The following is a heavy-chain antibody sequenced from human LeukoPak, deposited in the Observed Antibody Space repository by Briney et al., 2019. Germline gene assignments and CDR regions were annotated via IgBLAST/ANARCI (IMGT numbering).Heavy chain of an antibody. Sequence: GRSLRLSCAASGFTFSSYAMHWVRQAPGKGLEWVAVISYDGSNKYYADSVKGRFTISRDNSKNTLYLQMNSLRAEDTAVYYCARGSDILTGSLDAEYFQHWGQGTLVTVSS. CDR1: GFTFSSYA. V-gene: IGHV3-30-3*01. J-gene: IGHJ1*01. CDR3: ARGSDILTGSLDAEYFQH. D-gene: IGHD3-9*01. CDR2: ISYDGSNK.